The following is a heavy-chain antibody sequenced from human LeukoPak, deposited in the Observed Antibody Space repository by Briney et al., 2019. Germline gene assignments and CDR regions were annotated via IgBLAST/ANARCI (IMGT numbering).Heavy chain of an antibody. J-gene: IGHJ4*02. CDR1: GYTFTSYD. V-gene: IGHV1-8*03. CDR2: MNPNSGNT. CDR3: ARALRHDFWSGYLEYSDY. D-gene: IGHD3-3*01. Sequence: ASVKVSCKASGYTFTSYDINWVRQATGQGLEWMGWMNPNSGNTGYAQKFQGRVTITRNTSISTAYMELSSLRSEDTAVYYCARALRHDFWSGYLEYSDYWGQGTLVTVSS.